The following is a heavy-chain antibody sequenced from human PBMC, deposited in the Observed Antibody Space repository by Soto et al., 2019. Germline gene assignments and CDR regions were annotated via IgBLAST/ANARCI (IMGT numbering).Heavy chain of an antibody. CDR2: IIPIFGTA. J-gene: IGHJ6*02. CDR1: GGTFSSYA. Sequence: ASVKVSCKASGGTFSSYAISWVRQAPGQGLEWMGGIIPIFGTANYAQKFQGRVTITADESTSTAYMELSSLRSEDTAVYYCARVSPGYSYGYDYYYYGMDVWGQGTTVTVSS. V-gene: IGHV1-69*13. CDR3: ARVSPGYSYGYDYYYYGMDV. D-gene: IGHD5-18*01.